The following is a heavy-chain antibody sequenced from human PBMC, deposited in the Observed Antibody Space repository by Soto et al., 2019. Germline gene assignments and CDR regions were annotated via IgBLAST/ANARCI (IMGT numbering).Heavy chain of an antibody. J-gene: IGHJ3*02. CDR1: GFTFSSYA. Sequence: GGSLRLSCAASGFTFSSYAMHWVRQAPGKGLEYVSAISSNGGSTYYANSVKGRFTISRDNSKNTLYLQMCSLRGEYMALYYCARDGPPEIYFCGGSCYSMNGAFDICGKGTMGTVSS. D-gene: IGHD2-15*01. V-gene: IGHV3-64*01. CDR3: ARDGPPEIYFCGGSCYSMNGAFDI. CDR2: ISSNGGST.